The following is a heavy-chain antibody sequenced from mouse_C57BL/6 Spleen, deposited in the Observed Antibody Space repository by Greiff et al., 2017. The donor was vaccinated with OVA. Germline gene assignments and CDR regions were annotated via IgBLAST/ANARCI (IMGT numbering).Heavy chain of an antibody. CDR2: IDPETGGT. V-gene: IGHV1-15*01. CDR3: TRRGYGNYQGWFAY. J-gene: IGHJ3*01. Sequence: QVQLQQSGAELVRPGASVTLSCKASGYTFTDYEMHWVKQTPVHGLEWIGAIDPETGGTAYNQKFKGKAILTADKSSSTAYMELRSLTSEDSAVYYGTRRGYGNYQGWFAYWGQGTLVTVSA. CDR1: GYTFTDYE. D-gene: IGHD2-1*01.